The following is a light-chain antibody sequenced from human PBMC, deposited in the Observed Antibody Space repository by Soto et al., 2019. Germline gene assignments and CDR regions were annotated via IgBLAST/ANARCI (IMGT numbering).Light chain of an antibody. J-gene: IGKJ1*01. CDR1: QSINTN. Sequence: ETVMKQSPATMSVSPGERATFSCRASQSINTNLAWFQLKPGQAPRLLIYGASIRAAGIPARFSGSGSGTEFSLTISSLQSEDFGVFFCQQYDQWWTFGQGTKVDI. CDR2: GAS. V-gene: IGKV3-15*01. CDR3: QQYDQWWT.